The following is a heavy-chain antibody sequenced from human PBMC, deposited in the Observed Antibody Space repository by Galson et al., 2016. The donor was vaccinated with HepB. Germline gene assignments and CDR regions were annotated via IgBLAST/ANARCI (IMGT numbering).Heavy chain of an antibody. V-gene: IGHV5-10-1*01. D-gene: IGHD5-12*01. CDR3: ARLGGGYDFDYYFDY. CDR1: GYSFTSYW. J-gene: IGHJ4*02. CDR2: IDPTDSYT. Sequence: QSGAEVKKSGESLRISCKGSGYSFTSYWISWVRQMPGKGLEWMGRIDPTDSYTNYSPSFQGHVTISAGKSISTAYLQWSSLKASDTAMYYCARLGGGYDFDYYFDYWGQGTLVTVSS.